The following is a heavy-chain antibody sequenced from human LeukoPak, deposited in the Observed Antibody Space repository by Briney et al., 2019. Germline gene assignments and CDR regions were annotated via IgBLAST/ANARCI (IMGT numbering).Heavy chain of an antibody. V-gene: IGHV3-7*01. Sequence: QAGGSLRLFCAASRFTFSYYWMTWVRQAPGKGVEWVANIKQDASDKHYADSVKGRFTISRDNAKNSLYLQMNSLRVEDTAVYYCLGGVAADYWGRGTLVTVSS. CDR2: IKQDASDK. D-gene: IGHD3-16*01. CDR1: RFTFSYYW. CDR3: LGGVAADY. J-gene: IGHJ4*02.